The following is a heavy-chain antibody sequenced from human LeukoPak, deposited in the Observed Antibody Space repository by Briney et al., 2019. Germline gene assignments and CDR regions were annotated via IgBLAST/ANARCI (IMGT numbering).Heavy chain of an antibody. D-gene: IGHD5-12*01. Sequence: GGSLRLSCAASGFTFSSYAMHWVHQAPGKGLEWVAVISYDGSNKYYADSVKGRFTISRDNSKNTLYLQMNSLRAEDTAVYYCARLGYSGYDLPTADYWGQGTLVTVSS. J-gene: IGHJ4*02. V-gene: IGHV3-30*04. CDR3: ARLGYSGYDLPTADY. CDR1: GFTFSSYA. CDR2: ISYDGSNK.